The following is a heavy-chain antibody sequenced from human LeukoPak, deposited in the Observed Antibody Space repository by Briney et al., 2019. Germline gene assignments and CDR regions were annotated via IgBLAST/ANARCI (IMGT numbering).Heavy chain of an antibody. CDR3: ARVWPHYYDSSGYQQKPFDY. CDR1: GGSFSGYY. J-gene: IGHJ4*02. CDR2: INHSGST. Sequence: SETLSLTCAVYGGSFSGYYWSWIRQPPGKGLEWIGEINHSGSTNYNPSLKSRVTISVDTSKNQFSLKLSSVTAADTAMYYCARVWPHYYDSSGYQQKPFDYWGQGTLVTVSS. V-gene: IGHV4-34*01. D-gene: IGHD3-22*01.